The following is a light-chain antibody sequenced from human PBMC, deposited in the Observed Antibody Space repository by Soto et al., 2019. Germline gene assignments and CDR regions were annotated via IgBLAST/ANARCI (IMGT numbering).Light chain of an antibody. J-gene: IGLJ3*02. CDR3: AAWDDSLNGSWV. V-gene: IGLV1-44*01. CDR1: SSNIGSNT. CDR2: SNN. Sequence: QSVLTQPPSASGTPGQRVTISCSGSSSNIGSNTVNWYQQLPGTAPKLLIYSNNQRPSGVPGRFSGSKSGTSASLAISGLQSEDEPDYYCAAWDDSLNGSWVFGGGTKVTVL.